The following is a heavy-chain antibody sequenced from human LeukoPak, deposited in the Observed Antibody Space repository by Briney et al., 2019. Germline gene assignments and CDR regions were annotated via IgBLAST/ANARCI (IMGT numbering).Heavy chain of an antibody. CDR3: ARQTGSGLFILP. Sequence: LETLSLTCTVSGDSISTSNSYWGWIRQPPGKGLEWIGSIYYSGNTYYNASLKSQVSISIDTSKNQFSLRLTSVTAADTAVYYCARQTGSGLFILPGGQGTLVTVSS. CDR2: IYYSGNT. CDR1: GDSISTSNSY. V-gene: IGHV4-39*01. J-gene: IGHJ4*02. D-gene: IGHD3/OR15-3a*01.